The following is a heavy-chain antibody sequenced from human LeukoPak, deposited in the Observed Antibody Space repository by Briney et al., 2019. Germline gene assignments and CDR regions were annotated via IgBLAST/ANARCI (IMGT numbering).Heavy chain of an antibody. CDR2: INQDGSEK. Sequence: GGSLRLSCAASGFTFSSYWMTWVRQAPGKGLEWVANINQDGSEKYYVDSVKGRFTISRDNARNSLYLQMNSLRAEDTAIYYCAKDLVTGSLDYWGQGTLVTVSS. V-gene: IGHV3-7*03. D-gene: IGHD3-10*01. CDR3: AKDLVTGSLDY. J-gene: IGHJ4*02. CDR1: GFTFSSYW.